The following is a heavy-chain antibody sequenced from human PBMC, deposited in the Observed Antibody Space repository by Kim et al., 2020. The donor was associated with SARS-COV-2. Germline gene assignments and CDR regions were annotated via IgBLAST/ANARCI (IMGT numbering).Heavy chain of an antibody. Sequence: ASVKVSCKASGYTFTSYGISWVRQAPGQGLEWMGWISAYNGNTNYAQKLQGRVTTTTDTSTSTAYMELRSLRSDDTAVYYCARAVFVVVIIPVLVDYWGQGTLVTVSS. D-gene: IGHD3-3*01. V-gene: IGHV1-18*04. CDR1: GYTFTSYG. CDR3: ARAVFVVVIIPVLVDY. CDR2: ISAYNGNT. J-gene: IGHJ4*02.